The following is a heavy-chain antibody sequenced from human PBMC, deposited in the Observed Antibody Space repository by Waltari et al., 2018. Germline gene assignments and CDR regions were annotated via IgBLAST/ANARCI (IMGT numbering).Heavy chain of an antibody. CDR3: AREDRIWFGELLSALED. CDR2: IYTSGST. D-gene: IGHD3-10*01. CDR1: GGSISSYY. Sequence: QVQLQESGPGLVKPSETLSLTCTVSGGSISSYYWSWIRQPAGKGLEWIGRIYTSGSTTDNPSLKSLVTMSVDTSKNQFSLKLSSVTAADTAVYYCAREDRIWFGELLSALEDWGQGTLVTVSS. V-gene: IGHV4-4*07. J-gene: IGHJ4*02.